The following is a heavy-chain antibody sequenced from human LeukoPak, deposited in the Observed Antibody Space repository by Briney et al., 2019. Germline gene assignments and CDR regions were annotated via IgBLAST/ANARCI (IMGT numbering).Heavy chain of an antibody. V-gene: IGHV4-34*01. CDR2: INHSGST. Sequence: SETLSLTCAVYGGSFSGYYWSWIRQPPGEGLEWIGEINHSGSTNYNPSLKSRVTISVDTSKNQLSLKLSSVTAADTAVYYCARGLRSFGYWGQGTLVTVSS. J-gene: IGHJ4*02. CDR1: GGSFSGYY. CDR3: ARGLRSFGY.